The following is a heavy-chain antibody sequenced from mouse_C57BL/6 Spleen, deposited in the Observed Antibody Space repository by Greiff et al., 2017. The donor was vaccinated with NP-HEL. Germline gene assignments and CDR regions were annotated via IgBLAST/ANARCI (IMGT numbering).Heavy chain of an antibody. Sequence: EVKLQESGGGLVKPGGSLKLSCAASGFTFSSYTMSWVRQTPEKRLEWVATISGGGGNTYYPDSVKGRFTISRDNAKNTLYLQMSSLRSEDTALYYCASYGSRVSWFAYWGQGTLVTVSA. J-gene: IGHJ3*01. D-gene: IGHD1-1*01. CDR3: ASYGSRVSWFAY. CDR1: GFTFSSYT. CDR2: ISGGGGNT. V-gene: IGHV5-9*01.